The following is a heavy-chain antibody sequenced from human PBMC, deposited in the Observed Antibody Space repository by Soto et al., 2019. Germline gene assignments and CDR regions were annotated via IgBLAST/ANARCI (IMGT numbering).Heavy chain of an antibody. Sequence: SETLSLTCTVSGGSISSSSYYWGWIRQPPGKGLEWIGSIYYSGSTYYNPSLKSRVTISVDTSKNQFSLKLSSVTAADTAVYYCARRGGVGYSSSWYPDYYYMDVWGKGTTVTAP. V-gene: IGHV4-39*01. CDR1: GGSISSSSYY. J-gene: IGHJ6*03. CDR2: IYYSGST. CDR3: ARRGGVGYSSSWYPDYYYMDV. D-gene: IGHD6-13*01.